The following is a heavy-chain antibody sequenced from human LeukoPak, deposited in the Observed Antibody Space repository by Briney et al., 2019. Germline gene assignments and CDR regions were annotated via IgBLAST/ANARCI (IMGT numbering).Heavy chain of an antibody. V-gene: IGHV3-48*03. CDR3: AKALWGLTGYWYLDI. J-gene: IGHJ2*01. CDR2: ISSSGSPI. CDR1: GFTFSSYE. Sequence: GGSLRLSCAASGFTFSSYEMNWVRQAPGKGLEWVSYISSSGSPIYYADSVKGRFTISRDNAKNSLYLQMNRLTTEDTALYYCAKALWGLTGYWYLDIWGRGTPVTVS. D-gene: IGHD7-27*01.